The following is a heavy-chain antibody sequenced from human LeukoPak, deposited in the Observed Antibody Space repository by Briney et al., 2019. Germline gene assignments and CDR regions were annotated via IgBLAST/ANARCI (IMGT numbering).Heavy chain of an antibody. CDR3: ASSGSYRFDY. Sequence: GGSLRLSCAASGFTFSTYTMSWVRQAPGKGLEWVSHITASGTAMFYADSVKGRFTISRDNAKNSLYLQMNSLRDEDTAVYYCASSGSYRFDYWGQGTLVTVSS. CDR1: GFTFSTYT. D-gene: IGHD1-26*01. CDR2: ITASGTAM. V-gene: IGHV3-48*02. J-gene: IGHJ4*02.